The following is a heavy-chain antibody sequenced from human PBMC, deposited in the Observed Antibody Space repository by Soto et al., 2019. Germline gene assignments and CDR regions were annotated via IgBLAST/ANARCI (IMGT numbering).Heavy chain of an antibody. CDR2: ISYDGSNK. CDR3: AKDIVVPAAIRGYYYYYGMDV. CDR1: GFTFSSYG. J-gene: IGHJ6*02. D-gene: IGHD2-2*02. V-gene: IGHV3-30*18. Sequence: GEPLKISCAASGFTFSSYGMHWVRQAPGKGLEWVAVISYDGSNKYYADSVKGRFTISRDNSKNTLYLQMNSLRAEDTAVYYCAKDIVVPAAIRGYYYYYGMDVWGQGTTVTVS.